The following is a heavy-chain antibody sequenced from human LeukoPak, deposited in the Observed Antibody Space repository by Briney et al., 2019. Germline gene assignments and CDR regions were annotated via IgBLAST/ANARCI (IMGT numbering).Heavy chain of an antibody. J-gene: IGHJ4*02. CDR3: ARLYTAMVYYFDY. Sequence: SQTLSLTCSVSGGSIASGDYYWTWIRQPPGKGPEWIGYIYNSGNTYYNPSLKSRVSISADTSENEFSLKLSSVTAADTAVYYCARLYTAMVYYFDYWGQGTLVTVSS. CDR2: IYNSGNT. D-gene: IGHD5-18*01. V-gene: IGHV4-30-4*01. CDR1: GGSIASGDYY.